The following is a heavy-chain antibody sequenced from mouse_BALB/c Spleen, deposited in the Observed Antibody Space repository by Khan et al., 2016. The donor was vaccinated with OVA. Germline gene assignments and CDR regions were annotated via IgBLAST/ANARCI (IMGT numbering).Heavy chain of an antibody. Sequence: QIQLVQSGPELKKPGETVQISCKASGFTFTNYGMNWVKQAPGKGLKWMGWINTYTGEPTFADDFKGRFAFSLETSASTAYLQINSLNNEDTATYFGARVGYNGTMDCRGQGTSVTVSS. CDR3: ARVGYNGTMDC. J-gene: IGHJ4*01. CDR2: INTYTGEP. V-gene: IGHV9-3-1*01. CDR1: GFTFTNYG. D-gene: IGHD2-14*01.